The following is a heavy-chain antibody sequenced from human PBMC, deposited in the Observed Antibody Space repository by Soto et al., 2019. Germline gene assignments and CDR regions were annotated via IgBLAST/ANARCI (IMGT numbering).Heavy chain of an antibody. D-gene: IGHD1-26*01. V-gene: IGHV3-23*01. Sequence: EVQLLESGGGLVQPGGSLRLSCAASGFTFSSYAMSWVRQAPGKGLEWVSAISGSGGSTYYADSVKGRFTISRDNSKNSLYLQMNSLRAEDTAVYYCAKDPVGATRGGGAFDIWGQGTMVTVSS. J-gene: IGHJ3*02. CDR3: AKDPVGATRGGGAFDI. CDR1: GFTFSSYA. CDR2: ISGSGGST.